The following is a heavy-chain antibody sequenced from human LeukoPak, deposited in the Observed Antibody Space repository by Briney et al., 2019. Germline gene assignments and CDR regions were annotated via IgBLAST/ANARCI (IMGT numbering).Heavy chain of an antibody. J-gene: IGHJ4*02. D-gene: IGHD3-10*01. CDR3: ARLRITKWTGEIKYYFDY. CDR1: GGSFSRYY. V-gene: IGHV4-34*01. Sequence: SETLSLTCAVYGGSFSRYYWSWIRQPPGKGLEWIGEINHSGSTNYNPSLKSRVTISVDTSKNQFSLKLSSVTAADTAVYYCARLRITKWTGEIKYYFDYWGQGTLVTVSS. CDR2: INHSGST.